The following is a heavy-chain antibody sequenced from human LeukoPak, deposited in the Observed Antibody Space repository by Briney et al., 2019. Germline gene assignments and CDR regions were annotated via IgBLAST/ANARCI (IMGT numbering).Heavy chain of an antibody. V-gene: IGHV3-21*01. Sequence: GGSLRLSCAASGFTFSSYSMNWVRQAPGKGLEWVSSISSSSSYIYYADSVKGRFTISRDNAKNSLYLQMNSLRAEDTAVYYCASVSVLVRGVIDYWGQGTLVTVSS. CDR3: ASVSVLVRGVIDY. CDR2: ISSSSSYI. J-gene: IGHJ4*02. CDR1: GFTFSSYS. D-gene: IGHD3-10*01.